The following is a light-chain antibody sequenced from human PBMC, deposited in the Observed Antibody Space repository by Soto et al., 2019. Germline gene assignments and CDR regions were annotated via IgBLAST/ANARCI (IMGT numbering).Light chain of an antibody. CDR3: SSYAGSSTLYV. J-gene: IGLJ1*01. Sequence: QSVLTQPASVSGSPGQSITISCTGTSSDVGAYDFVSWYQHSPGKAPKLVTFDVTHRPPGISDRFSGSKSANTASLTISGLQAADEAFYYCSSYAGSSTLYVFGTGTKLTVL. CDR2: DVT. V-gene: IGLV2-14*01. CDR1: SSDVGAYDF.